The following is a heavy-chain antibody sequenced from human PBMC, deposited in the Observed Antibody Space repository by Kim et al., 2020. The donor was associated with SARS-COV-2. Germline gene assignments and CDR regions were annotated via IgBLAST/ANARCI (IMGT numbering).Heavy chain of an antibody. CDR3: TKDREVNYGLEDGAPDAFDV. V-gene: IGHV3-23*03. CDR1: GFTFSNYA. D-gene: IGHD3-3*01. Sequence: GGSLRLSCAASGFTFSNYAMNWVRQAPGKGLEWVSSIFSGASNPYYADSVKGQFTISRDNSKNTVFLKMNSLRAEDTAVYYCTKDREVNYGLEDGAPDAFDVWGQGTVVTVSS. J-gene: IGHJ3*01. CDR2: IFSGASNP.